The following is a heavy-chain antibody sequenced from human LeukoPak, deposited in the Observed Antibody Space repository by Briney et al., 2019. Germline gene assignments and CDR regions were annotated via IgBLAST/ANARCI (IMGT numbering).Heavy chain of an antibody. D-gene: IGHD3-22*01. CDR2: IYYSGST. CDR3: ARVYYYDIGYYGMDV. CDR1: GVSISSSSYY. J-gene: IGHJ6*02. V-gene: IGHV4-39*07. Sequence: SETLSLTCTVSGVSISSSSYYWGWIRQPPGKGLEWIGSIYYSGSTNYNPSLKSRVTISVDKSRNQFSLKLSSVTAADTAVYYCARVYYYDIGYYGMDVWGQGTTVTVSS.